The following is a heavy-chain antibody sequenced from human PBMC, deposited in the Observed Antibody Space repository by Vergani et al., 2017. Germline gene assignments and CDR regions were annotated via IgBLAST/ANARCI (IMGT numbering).Heavy chain of an antibody. CDR3: ARELRLLYNPFDP. J-gene: IGHJ5*02. Sequence: QVQLVESGGGVVQPGRSLRLSCAASGFTFNQYGMHWVRQAPGKGLEWVAVTWYDGNNKQYADSVKGRFTISRNNSKSTMYLQMNSLRDEDTGVYYCARELRLLYNPFDPWGQGTLVTVSS. V-gene: IGHV3-33*01. CDR1: GFTFNQYG. CDR2: TWYDGNNK. D-gene: IGHD1-14*01.